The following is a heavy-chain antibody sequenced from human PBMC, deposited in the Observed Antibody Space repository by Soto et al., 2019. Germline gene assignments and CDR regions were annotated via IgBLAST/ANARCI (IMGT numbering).Heavy chain of an antibody. D-gene: IGHD3-10*01. CDR3: ARAVHRYYYGSGSYYNYYYYYGMDV. V-gene: IGHV4-34*01. CDR2: INHSGST. J-gene: IGHJ6*02. CDR1: GGSFSGYY. Sequence: SETLSLTCAVCGGSFSGYYWSWIRQPPGKGLEWIGEINHSGSTNYNPSLKSRVTISVDTSKNQFSLKLSSVTAADTAVYYCARAVHRYYYGSGSYYNYYYYYGMDVWGQGTTVTVSS.